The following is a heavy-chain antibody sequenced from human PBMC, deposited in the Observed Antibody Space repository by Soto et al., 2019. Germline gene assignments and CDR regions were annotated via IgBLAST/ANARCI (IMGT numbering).Heavy chain of an antibody. J-gene: IGHJ5*02. V-gene: IGHV3-23*01. CDR2: IIGGSGGRT. D-gene: IGHD3-22*01. Sequence: GGSLTLSCAVSGFTFSSYAMSWVRQAPGQGMEWVSAIIGGSGGRTYYADSVKGRFTISSDNSKNTLYLKMNSLRAEDTAVYYCSKLMIYHDSSGYTWGQGTLVTVSS. CDR3: SKLMIYHDSSGYT. CDR1: GFTFSSYA.